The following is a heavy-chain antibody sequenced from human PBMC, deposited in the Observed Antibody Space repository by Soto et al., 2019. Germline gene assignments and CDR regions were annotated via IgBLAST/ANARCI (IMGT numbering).Heavy chain of an antibody. Sequence: QVQLVQSGAEVKKPGSSVKVSCKASGDTFRRYSITWVRQAPGQGVEWMGRINPKVELARYAQKSQGRVTXAXXXAXXTAHMELTSLRSEDTAVYYCARDRRTNYDYYGMDVWGQGTTVTVSS. J-gene: IGHJ6*02. CDR1: GDTFRRYS. V-gene: IGHV1-69*08. CDR3: ARDRRTNYDYYGMDV. CDR2: INPKVELA.